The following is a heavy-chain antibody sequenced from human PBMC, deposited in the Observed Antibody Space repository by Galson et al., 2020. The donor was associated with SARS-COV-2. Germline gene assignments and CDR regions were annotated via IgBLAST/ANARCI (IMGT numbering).Heavy chain of an antibody. Sequence: ASVKVSCKASGYTFTSYGISWVRQAPGQGLEWMGWISAYNGNTNYAQKLQGRVTMTTDTSTSTAYMELRSLGSDDTAVYYCARDPGSYQPNWFDPWGQGTLVTVSS. D-gene: IGHD1-26*01. V-gene: IGHV1-18*01. J-gene: IGHJ5*02. CDR1: GYTFTSYG. CDR2: ISAYNGNT. CDR3: ARDPGSYQPNWFDP.